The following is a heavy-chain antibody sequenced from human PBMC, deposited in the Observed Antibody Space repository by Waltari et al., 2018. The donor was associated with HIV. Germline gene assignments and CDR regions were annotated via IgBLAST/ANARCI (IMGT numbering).Heavy chain of an antibody. D-gene: IGHD1-1*01. Sequence: QVQLQHWGAGQVKPSETLSLTCLLSGGSFSGFYWPWVRHSPWKGLGWIGEIGQSGASRFNPSLKRRITISMDTSRSHFALKLSPVSPADTAVYYCARGPSLRAFRGNLYFNSSLDVWGQGTTVTVSS. CDR3: ARGPSLRAFRGNLYFNSSLDV. CDR1: GGSFSGFY. J-gene: IGHJ6*02. CDR2: IGQSGAS. V-gene: IGHV4-34*02.